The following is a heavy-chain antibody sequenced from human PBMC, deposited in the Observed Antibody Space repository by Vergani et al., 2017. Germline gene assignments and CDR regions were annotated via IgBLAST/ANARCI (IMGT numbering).Heavy chain of an antibody. CDR3: ARVSKWFDP. Sequence: QVQLQESGPGLVKPSETLSLTCTVSGYSISSGYYWGWIRQPPGKGLEWIGSIYHSGSTYYNPSLKSRVTISVDTSKNQFSLKLSSVTAADTAVYYCARVSKWFDPWGQGTLVTVSS. CDR2: IYHSGST. V-gene: IGHV4-38-2*02. J-gene: IGHJ5*02. CDR1: GYSISSGYY.